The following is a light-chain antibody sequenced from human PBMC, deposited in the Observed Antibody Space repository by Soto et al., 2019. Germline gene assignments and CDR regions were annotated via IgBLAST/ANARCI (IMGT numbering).Light chain of an antibody. J-gene: IGLJ3*02. Sequence: QSALTQPASVSGSPGQSITISCTGTSSDVGGYNYVSWYQQHPGKAPKLMIYEVSNRPSGVSNLFSGSKSGNTASLTISGLQAEDEADYYCSTYTSSSTLGVFGGGTKVTVL. V-gene: IGLV2-14*01. CDR1: SSDVGGYNY. CDR2: EVS. CDR3: STYTSSSTLGV.